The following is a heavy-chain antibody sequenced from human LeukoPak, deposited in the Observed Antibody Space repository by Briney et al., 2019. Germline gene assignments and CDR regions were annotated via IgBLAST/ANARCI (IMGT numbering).Heavy chain of an antibody. CDR1: GDSLTKYY. J-gene: IGHJ4*02. D-gene: IGHD2-15*01. CDR3: APSVRSGGSYYFDY. V-gene: IGHV1-46*01. Sequence: GASVKVSCKASGDSLTKYYIHWVRQAPGQGLEWMGIINPSDGSKTYTQKFQGRVTMTTDTSTSTVNMELSSLRSEDTAVYYCAPSVRSGGSYYFDYWGQGTLVTVSS. CDR2: INPSDGSK.